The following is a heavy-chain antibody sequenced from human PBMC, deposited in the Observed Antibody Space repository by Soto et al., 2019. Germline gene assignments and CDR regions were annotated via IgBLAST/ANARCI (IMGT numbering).Heavy chain of an antibody. CDR2: INAGNGNT. V-gene: IGHV1-3*01. Sequence: QVQLVQSGAEVKKPGASVKVYCKASGYTFTSYAMHWVRQAPGQRLEWMGWINAGNGNTKYSQKFQGRVTITRDTSASTAYMELSSLRSEDTAVYYCARSSSSDYWGQGTLVTVSS. D-gene: IGHD6-6*01. CDR1: GYTFTSYA. CDR3: ARSSSSDY. J-gene: IGHJ4*02.